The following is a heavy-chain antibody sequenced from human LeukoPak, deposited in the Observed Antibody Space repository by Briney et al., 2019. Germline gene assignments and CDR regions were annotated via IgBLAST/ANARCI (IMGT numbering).Heavy chain of an antibody. V-gene: IGHV3-74*01. J-gene: IGHJ5*02. D-gene: IGHD2-15*01. CDR2: ISADGSVT. Sequence: PGGSLRLSCADSGFTFSRYWMHWVRQTPGKGLVWVSCISADGSVTRYADSVKGRSTISRDNTKSTLYLQMHSLRAKDTAVYYCATAGGDGSRMGFDPWGQGTLVTVSS. CDR1: GFTFSRYW. CDR3: ATAGGDGSRMGFDP.